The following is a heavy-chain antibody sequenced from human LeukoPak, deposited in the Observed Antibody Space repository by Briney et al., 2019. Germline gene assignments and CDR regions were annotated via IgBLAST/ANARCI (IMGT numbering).Heavy chain of an antibody. D-gene: IGHD3-10*01. CDR3: ARDYYYGSGSYSAYYYMDV. CDR1: GYTFTSYY. Sequence: ASVKVSCKASGYTFTSYYMHWVRQAPGQGFEWMGIINPSGGSTSYAQKFQGRVTMTRDMSTSTVYMELSSLRSEDTAVYYCARDYYYGSGSYSAYYYMDVWGEGTTVTVSS. CDR2: INPSGGST. V-gene: IGHV1-46*01. J-gene: IGHJ6*03.